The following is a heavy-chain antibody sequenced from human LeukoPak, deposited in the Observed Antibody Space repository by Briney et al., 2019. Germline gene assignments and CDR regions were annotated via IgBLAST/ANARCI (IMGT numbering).Heavy chain of an antibody. CDR1: GFTFSSYW. J-gene: IGHJ4*02. CDR2: IKQDGSEK. Sequence: PGGSLRLSCAASGFTFSSYWVSWVRQAPGKGLEWVANIKQDGSEKYYVDSVKGRFTISRDNAKNSLYLQMNSLRAEDTAVYYCATDCSSTSCYRGHDYWGQGTLVTVSS. V-gene: IGHV3-7*04. D-gene: IGHD2-2*02. CDR3: ATDCSSTSCYRGHDY.